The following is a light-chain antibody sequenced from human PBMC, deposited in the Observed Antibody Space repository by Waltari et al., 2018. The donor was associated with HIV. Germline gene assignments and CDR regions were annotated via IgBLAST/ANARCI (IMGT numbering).Light chain of an antibody. CDR1: SGYIASTY. CDR3: QSDDSFHHVI. Sequence: NFMLTQPHSVSGSPAETAIIPCPRSSGYIASTYVQWHYQRPVSSPRTVIYEDSQRPSGVPDRFSGSTDSSSNSASLSIVGLQVEDEADYYCQSDDSFHHVIFGGGTKLNVL. J-gene: IGLJ2*01. V-gene: IGLV6-57*01. CDR2: EDS.